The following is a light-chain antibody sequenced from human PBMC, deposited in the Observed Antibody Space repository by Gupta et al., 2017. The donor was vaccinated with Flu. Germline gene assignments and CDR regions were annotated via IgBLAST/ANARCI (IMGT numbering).Light chain of an antibody. CDR2: EVS. CDR3: SSYTVTNTWV. J-gene: IGLJ3*02. Sequence: QSALPQPASVSGSLGQSITISCPGTSGDVGGHKYVSWNQQHPGKAPKIMIDEVSSRPSGVSNRFSGSKSGNTASLTISGLQADDEADYYGSSYTVTNTWVFGGGTKVTVL. CDR1: SGDVGGHKY. V-gene: IGLV2-14*01.